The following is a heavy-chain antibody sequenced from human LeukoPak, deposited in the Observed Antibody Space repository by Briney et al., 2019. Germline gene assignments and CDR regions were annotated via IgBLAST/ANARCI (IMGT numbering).Heavy chain of an antibody. CDR2: IYTSGST. V-gene: IGHV4-4*07. D-gene: IGHD3-16*01. CDR1: GGSISSYY. J-gene: IGHJ5*02. CDR3: ARELRRGLWVWFDP. Sequence: SETLSLTCTVSGGSISSYYWSWIRQPAGKGLEWIGRIYTSGSTNYNPSLKSRVTMSVDTSKNQFSLKLSSVTAADTAVYYCARELRRGLWVWFDPWGQGALVTVSS.